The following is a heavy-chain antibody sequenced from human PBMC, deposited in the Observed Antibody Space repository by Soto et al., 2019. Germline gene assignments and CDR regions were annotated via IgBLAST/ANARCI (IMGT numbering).Heavy chain of an antibody. D-gene: IGHD2-8*01. CDR2: IYYRGST. J-gene: IGHJ3*02. Sequence: QVQLQESGPRLVKPSQTLSLTCTVSGGSISSGDYYWSWIRQPPGKRLEWIGYIYYRGSTYYNPSLGSRVTISVDASKNQLSLKLSSVTAADAAVYYCARGGDIVLMVYARGAFDIWGQGTMVTVSS. V-gene: IGHV4-30-4*01. CDR3: ARGGDIVLMVYARGAFDI. CDR1: GGSISSGDYY.